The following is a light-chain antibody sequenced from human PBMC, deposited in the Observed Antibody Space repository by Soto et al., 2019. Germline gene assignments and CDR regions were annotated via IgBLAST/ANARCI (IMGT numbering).Light chain of an antibody. CDR3: FLAYSGDGV. CDR1: TGAVTSGHY. J-gene: IGLJ3*02. Sequence: QTVVTQEPSLTVSPGGTVTLTCGSSTGAVTSGHYPYWFQQKPGQAPRTMIYDTTNKHSWTPARFSGSLLGGKAALTLSGAQSEDEAEYYCFLAYSGDGVFGGGTKLTVL. CDR2: DTT. V-gene: IGLV7-46*01.